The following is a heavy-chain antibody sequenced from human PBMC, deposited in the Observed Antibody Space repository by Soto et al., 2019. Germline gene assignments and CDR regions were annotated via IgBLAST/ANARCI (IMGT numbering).Heavy chain of an antibody. Sequence: EASVKVSCKASGGTFSNYAISWVRQAPGQGLEWMGWMNPNSGNTGYAQKFQGRVTMTRNTSISTAYMELSSLRSEDTAVYYCARTLYGDNVDYWGQGTLVTVSS. CDR3: ARTLYGDNVDY. J-gene: IGHJ4*02. D-gene: IGHD4-17*01. V-gene: IGHV1-8*02. CDR2: MNPNSGNT. CDR1: GGTFSNYA.